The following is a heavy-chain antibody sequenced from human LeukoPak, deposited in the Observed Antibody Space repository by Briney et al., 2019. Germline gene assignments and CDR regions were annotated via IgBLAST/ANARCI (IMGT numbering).Heavy chain of an antibody. CDR2: SHHSGST. J-gene: IGHJ4*02. Sequence: NPSGTLSLTCAVSGDSISSSNWWSWLRQSPVKGLEWIAESHHSGSTNCNASLKSRVTISVDKSQNQFSLQLSSVTAADTAVYYCARVGVRGVITSFDLWGEGTLVTVSS. V-gene: IGHV4-4*02. D-gene: IGHD3-10*01. CDR3: ARVGVRGVITSFDL. CDR1: GDSISSSNW.